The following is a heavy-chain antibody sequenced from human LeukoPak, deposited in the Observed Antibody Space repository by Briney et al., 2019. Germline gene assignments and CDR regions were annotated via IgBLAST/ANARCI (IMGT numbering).Heavy chain of an antibody. CDR3: ARDSGWFRFEC. CDR2: INPDGNRR. D-gene: IGHD6-19*01. CDR1: GFTFSTYW. Sequence: GGSLRLSCTASGFTFSTYWMTWVRQAPGKGLEWVAHINPDGNRRRFVDSVEGRFTISRDNADNSLSLQMNNLRADDTAVYYCARDSGWFRFECWGQGTLVTVSS. J-gene: IGHJ4*02. V-gene: IGHV3-7*03.